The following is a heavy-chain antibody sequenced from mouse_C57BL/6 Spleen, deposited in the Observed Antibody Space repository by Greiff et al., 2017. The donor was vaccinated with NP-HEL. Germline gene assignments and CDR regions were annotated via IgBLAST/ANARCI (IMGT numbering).Heavy chain of an antibody. Sequence: DVQLVESGGGLVKPGGSLKLSCAASGFTFSDYGMHWVRQAPEKGLEWVAYISSGSSTIYYADTVKGRFTISRDNAKNTLFLQMTSLRSEDTAMYYCARDGNYGYYFDYWGQGTTLTVSS. CDR3: ARDGNYGYYFDY. D-gene: IGHD2-1*01. CDR1: GFTFSDYG. V-gene: IGHV5-17*01. CDR2: ISSGSSTI. J-gene: IGHJ2*01.